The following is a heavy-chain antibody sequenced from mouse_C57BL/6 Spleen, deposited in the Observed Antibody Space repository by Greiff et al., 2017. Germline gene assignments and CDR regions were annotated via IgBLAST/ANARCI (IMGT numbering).Heavy chain of an antibody. CDR1: GFSLTSYG. CDR2: IWSGGST. Sequence: VQLQQSGPGLVQPSQSLSITCTVSGFSLTSYGVHWVRQSPGKGLEWLGVIWSGGSTDYNAAFISRLSISKDNSKSQVFFKMNSLQADDTAIYYCARGGLTADYFDYWGQGTTLTVSS. V-gene: IGHV2-2*01. D-gene: IGHD4-1*01. CDR3: ARGGLTADYFDY. J-gene: IGHJ2*01.